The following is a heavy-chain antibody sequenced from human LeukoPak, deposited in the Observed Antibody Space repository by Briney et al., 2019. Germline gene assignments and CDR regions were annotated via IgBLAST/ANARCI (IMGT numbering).Heavy chain of an antibody. CDR1: GGSISSYY. D-gene: IGHD6-6*01. Sequence: SETLSLTCTVSGGSISSYYWNWIRQPAGKGLEWIGRIYTTGSTNYNPSLKSRVTMSIDTSKNQFSLNLNSVTAADTAVYYCARAPSGYSRSTYYYYMDVWGRGTTVTVSS. CDR2: IYTTGST. CDR3: ARAPSGYSRSTYYYYMDV. V-gene: IGHV4-4*07. J-gene: IGHJ6*03.